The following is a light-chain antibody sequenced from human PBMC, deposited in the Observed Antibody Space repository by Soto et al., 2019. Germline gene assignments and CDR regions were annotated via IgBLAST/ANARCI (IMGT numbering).Light chain of an antibody. CDR1: QSISSW. J-gene: IGKJ1*01. CDR3: QQYNSYQRT. CDR2: DAS. Sequence: DIQMTQSPSTLSASVGDRVTITCRASQSISSWLAWYQQKPGKAPKLLIYDASSLESGVPSRFSGGGSGTEFTLTISSLQPDDFATYYCQQYNSYQRTFGQGTKVEIK. V-gene: IGKV1-5*01.